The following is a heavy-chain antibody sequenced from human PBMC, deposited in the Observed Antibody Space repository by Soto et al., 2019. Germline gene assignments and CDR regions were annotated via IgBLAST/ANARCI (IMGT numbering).Heavy chain of an antibody. V-gene: IGHV4-39*01. CDR2: ISYSGTT. J-gene: IGHJ4*02. Sequence: SETLSLTCIFAGGSVSGHGYYWGWIRQLPGKGLEWSGTISYSGTTFYNPSLKCRVTVSVDTSKNHLFLNLSSATAADTAVYYCARHAGGVSQIDYWGQGTLVTVSS. CDR1: GGSVSGHGYY. D-gene: IGHD1-26*01. CDR3: ARHAGGVSQIDY.